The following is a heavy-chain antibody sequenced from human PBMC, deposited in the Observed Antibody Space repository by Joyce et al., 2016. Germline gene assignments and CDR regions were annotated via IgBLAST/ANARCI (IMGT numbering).Heavy chain of an antibody. D-gene: IGHD6-19*01. J-gene: IGHJ4*02. CDR2: ISYDVNNR. Sequence: QVQLVESGGGVVQHGRSLRLSCAASGFTFSSYGMHWVRQAPGKGLEWVSFISYDVNNRYYADSVKGRFTISRDNSQNTLYLQMKSLRPEDTAVYYCAKDLRGIAVAGIDYWGQGTLVTVSS. CDR1: GFTFSSYG. CDR3: AKDLRGIAVAGIDY. V-gene: IGHV3-30*18.